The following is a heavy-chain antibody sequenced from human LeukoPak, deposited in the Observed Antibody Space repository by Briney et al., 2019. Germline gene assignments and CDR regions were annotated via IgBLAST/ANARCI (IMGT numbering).Heavy chain of an antibody. V-gene: IGHV4-39*07. D-gene: IGHD3-10*01. CDR1: GGSISSSSYY. CDR2: IYYSGST. CDR3: ARDRVGSGSYYSGVRWFDP. Sequence: SETLSLTCTVSGGSISSSSYYWGWIRQPPGKGLEWIGSIYYSGSTYYNPSLKSRVTISVDTSKNQFSLKLSSVTAADTAVYYCARDRVGSGSYYSGVRWFDPWGQGTLVTVSS. J-gene: IGHJ5*02.